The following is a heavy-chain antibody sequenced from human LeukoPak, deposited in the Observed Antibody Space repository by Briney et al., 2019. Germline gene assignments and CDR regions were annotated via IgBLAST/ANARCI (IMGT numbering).Heavy chain of an antibody. CDR2: IYYSGST. CDR3: AALEAYYMDV. Sequence: SETLSLTCTVSGGSISSSSYSWGWIRQPPGKGLEWIGSIYYSGSTYYKPSLKSRVTISVDTSKRQFSLKLSSVTAADTAVYYCAALEAYYMDVWGKGTTVTVSS. V-gene: IGHV4-39*07. J-gene: IGHJ6*03. CDR1: GGSISSSSYS.